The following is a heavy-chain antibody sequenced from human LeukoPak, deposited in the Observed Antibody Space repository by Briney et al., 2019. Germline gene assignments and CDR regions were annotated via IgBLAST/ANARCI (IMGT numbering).Heavy chain of an antibody. CDR1: GYTFTSYD. CDR3: ARVSNLDYGVQIDY. Sequence: ASVKVSCKASGYTFTSYDINWVRQATGQGLEWMGWMNPNSGNTGYAQTFQGRVTITRNTSISTAYMELNSLRTEDTAVYYCARVSNLDYGVQIDYWGQGTLVTVSS. CDR2: MNPNSGNT. D-gene: IGHD4-17*01. V-gene: IGHV1-8*01. J-gene: IGHJ4*02.